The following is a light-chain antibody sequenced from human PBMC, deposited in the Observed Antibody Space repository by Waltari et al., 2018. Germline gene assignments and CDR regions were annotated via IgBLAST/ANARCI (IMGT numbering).Light chain of an antibody. CDR1: QSISRY. J-gene: IGKJ1*01. V-gene: IGKV3-20*01. CDR2: DAS. CDR3: QKYGTLPAT. Sequence: EIMLTQSPGTLPLSPGERATLSCRASQSISRYLAWYQHKPGQAPRLLIYDASSRATGIPDRFSGSGSGTDFRLTISRLEPEDFAVYYCQKYGTLPATFGQGTKVEIK.